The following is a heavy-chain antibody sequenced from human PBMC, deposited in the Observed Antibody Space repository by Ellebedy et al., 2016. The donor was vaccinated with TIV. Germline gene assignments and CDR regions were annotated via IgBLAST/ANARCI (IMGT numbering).Heavy chain of an antibody. V-gene: IGHV5-51*01. Sequence: GESLKISXQGSGYKFNNYWIAWVRRMPGKGLEWMGIIWPGDSETRYSPSFQGQVTFSVDKSINTAYLQLSSLKASDTAFYYCARADVDTAMSMDYWGQGSLVSVSA. J-gene: IGHJ4*02. CDR3: ARADVDTAMSMDY. D-gene: IGHD5-18*01. CDR1: GYKFNNYW. CDR2: IWPGDSET.